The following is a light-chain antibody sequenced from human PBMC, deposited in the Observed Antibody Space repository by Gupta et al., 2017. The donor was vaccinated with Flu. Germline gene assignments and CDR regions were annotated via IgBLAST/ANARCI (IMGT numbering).Light chain of an antibody. CDR2: GTS. J-gene: IGKJ3*01. V-gene: IGKV3-20*01. CDR3: QQYGTSPLFT. Sequence: LLTQSPGTLSLSPGETATLSCRASQTVSSSYLAWYQQKPRQAPRLIIYGTSKRATGVPERFSGSGSGTDFTLTISGLEPEDYGVYYCQQYGTSPLFTFGPGTKVEMK. CDR1: QTVSSSY.